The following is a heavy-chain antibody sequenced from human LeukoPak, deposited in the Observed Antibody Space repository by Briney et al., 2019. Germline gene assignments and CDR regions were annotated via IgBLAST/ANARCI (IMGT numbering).Heavy chain of an antibody. D-gene: IGHD1-1*01. J-gene: IGHJ4*02. CDR2: ISAYNGNP. V-gene: IGHV1-18*01. CDR3: ARGGGTRVYYFDY. CDR1: GYTFTNFG. Sequence: ASVKVSCKASGYTFTNFGVAWVRQAPGQGLEWMAWISAYNGNPNYAQKFQGRVTMTTDTSTSTAYMELRNLTSDETAAYFCARGGGTRVYYFDYWGQGTLVTVSS.